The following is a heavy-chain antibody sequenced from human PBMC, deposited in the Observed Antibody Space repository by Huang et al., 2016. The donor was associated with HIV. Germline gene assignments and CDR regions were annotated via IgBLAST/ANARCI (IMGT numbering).Heavy chain of an antibody. V-gene: IGHV1-8*01. J-gene: IGHJ4*02. CDR2: MNPNIGNT. CDR3: ARGLGRTRRFDY. Sequence: QVQLVQSGAEVRKPGASVKVSCKASGYTFSNYDINWVRQASGQGLEWMGWMNPNIGNTGYAQKFKGRVAMTRNTSMTTAYMELRSLRSDDTAVYFCARGLGRTRRFDYWGQGALVNVYS. D-gene: IGHD2-2*01. CDR1: GYTFSNYD.